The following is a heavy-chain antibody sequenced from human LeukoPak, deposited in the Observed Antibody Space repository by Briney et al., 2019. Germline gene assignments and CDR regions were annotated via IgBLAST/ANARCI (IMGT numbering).Heavy chain of an antibody. CDR2: INHSGST. V-gene: IGHV4-34*01. Sequence: SETLSLTCAVYGGSFSGYYWSWIRQPPGKGLEWIGEINHSGSTNYNPSLKSRVTISVDTSKNQFSLKLSSATAADTAVYYCARGRVGGVVPAARLFEYWGQGTLVTVSS. CDR1: GGSFSGYY. J-gene: IGHJ4*02. D-gene: IGHD2-2*01. CDR3: ARGRVGGVVPAARLFEY.